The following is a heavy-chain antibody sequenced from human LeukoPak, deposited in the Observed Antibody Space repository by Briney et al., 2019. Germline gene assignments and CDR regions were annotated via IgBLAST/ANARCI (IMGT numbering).Heavy chain of an antibody. J-gene: IGHJ5*02. D-gene: IGHD1-1*01. CDR2: INLSGGTT. CDR3: ARDFGYNWKANWFDP. Sequence: ASVKVSCKASGYTFTSYYMHWVRQAPGQGLEWMGIINLSGGTTYYAQKFQGRVTMTNDMSTSTVYMELSSLRSEDTAVYYCARDFGYNWKANWFDPWGQGTLVTVS. V-gene: IGHV1-46*01. CDR1: GYTFTSYY.